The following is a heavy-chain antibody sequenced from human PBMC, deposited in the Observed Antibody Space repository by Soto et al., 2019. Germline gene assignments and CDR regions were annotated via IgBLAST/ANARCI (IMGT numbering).Heavy chain of an antibody. CDR1: GGSISGYY. V-gene: IGHV4-4*07. J-gene: IGHJ4*02. CDR2: MYNSERT. CDR3: AREPLAHSYFDL. Sequence: SETLSLICTVSGGSISGYYWSWIRQPAGKGLEWIGRMYNSERTNYNPSLKSRVTMSMDTSKNQFSLKLTSVTAADTAVYFCAREPLAHSYFDLWGQGTLVTVSS.